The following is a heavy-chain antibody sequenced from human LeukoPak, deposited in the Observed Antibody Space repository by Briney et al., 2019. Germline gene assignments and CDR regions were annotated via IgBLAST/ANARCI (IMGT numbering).Heavy chain of an antibody. D-gene: IGHD3-22*01. CDR1: GGSFTFTSHA. V-gene: IGHV1-69*01. CDR3: AGFFYDNSGDAFDI. Sequence: ASVKVSCKASGGSFTFTSHAISWVRQSPGQGLEWVAGLIPIYGSANYAQNVQGRVTITSDESTRTVYMELSSLRPEDSAVYYCAGFFYDNSGDAFDIWGQGTMVTVSS. CDR2: LIPIYGSA. J-gene: IGHJ3*02.